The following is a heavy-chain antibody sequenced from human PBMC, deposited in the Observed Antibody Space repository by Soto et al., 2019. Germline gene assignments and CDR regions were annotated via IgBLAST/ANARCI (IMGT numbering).Heavy chain of an antibody. V-gene: IGHV1-46*01. J-gene: IGHJ4*02. Sequence: QVQLVQSGAEVKKPGASVKVSCKASGYTFSTYYMHWVRQAPGQGYEWMGIINPSGGSTTYAQKFQGRVTMTRDTSTTTVYMELSSLKSEDTAVYYCARYDYNGYYFDYWGQGTLVIFSS. CDR1: GYTFSTYY. CDR3: ARYDYNGYYFDY. D-gene: IGHD4-4*01. CDR2: INPSGGST.